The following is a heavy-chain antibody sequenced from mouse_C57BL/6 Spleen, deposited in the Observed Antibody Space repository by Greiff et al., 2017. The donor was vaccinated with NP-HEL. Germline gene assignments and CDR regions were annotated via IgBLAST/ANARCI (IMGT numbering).Heavy chain of an antibody. V-gene: IGHV1-18*01. CDR3: ARDLLWGYAMDY. D-gene: IGHD2-1*01. CDR2: INPNNGGT. CDR1: GYTFTDYN. Sequence: EVQLQQSGPELVKPGASVKIPCKASGYTFTDYNMDWVKQSHGKSLEWIGDINPNNGGTIYNQKFKGKATLTVDKSSSTAYMELRSLTSEDTAVYYCARDLLWGYAMDYWGQGTSVTVSS. J-gene: IGHJ4*01.